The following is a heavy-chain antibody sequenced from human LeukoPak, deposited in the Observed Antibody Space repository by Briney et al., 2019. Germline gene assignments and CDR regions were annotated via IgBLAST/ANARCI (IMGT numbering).Heavy chain of an antibody. CDR2: INHSGST. CDR1: GGSFSGYY. CDR3: ARGYDFWSGYLLDY. V-gene: IGHV4-34*01. Sequence: SETLSLTCAVYGGSFSGYYWSWIRQPPGKGLEWIGEINHSGSTNYNPPLKSRVTISVDTSKNQFSLKLSSVTAADTAVYYCARGYDFWSGYLLDYWGQGTLVTVSS. D-gene: IGHD3-3*01. J-gene: IGHJ4*02.